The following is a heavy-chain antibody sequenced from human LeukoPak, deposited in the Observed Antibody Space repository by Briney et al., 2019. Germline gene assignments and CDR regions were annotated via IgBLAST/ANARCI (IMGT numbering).Heavy chain of an antibody. CDR1: GYTFTSYD. J-gene: IGHJ4*02. D-gene: IGHD3-22*01. CDR2: ISAYNGNT. V-gene: IGHV1-18*01. Sequence: ASVKVSCKASGYTFTSYDINWVRQATGQGLEWMGWISAYNGNTNYAQKLQGRVTMTTDTSTSTAYMELRSLRTDDTAVYYCARAPYYYYDSSGYYYFDYWGQGTLVTVSS. CDR3: ARAPYYYYDSSGYYYFDY.